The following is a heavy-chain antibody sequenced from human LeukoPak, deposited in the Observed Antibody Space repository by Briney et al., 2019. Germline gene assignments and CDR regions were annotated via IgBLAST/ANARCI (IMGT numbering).Heavy chain of an antibody. Sequence: ASVKVSCKASGYTFTNYVVHWVRQAPGQRPDWMGCINAGNGDTKYLQNFQVRVTITMDTSASTAYMEMSSLTAEDTALYYCARDDCGDACYPGGYWGQGTLVTVSS. D-gene: IGHD2-21*02. CDR1: GYTFTNYV. V-gene: IGHV1-3*01. CDR2: INAGNGDT. J-gene: IGHJ4*02. CDR3: ARDDCGDACYPGGY.